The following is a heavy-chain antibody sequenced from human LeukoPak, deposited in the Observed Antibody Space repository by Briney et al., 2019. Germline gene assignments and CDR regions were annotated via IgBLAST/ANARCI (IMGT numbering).Heavy chain of an antibody. CDR2: IYYSGSS. V-gene: IGHV4-31*03. J-gene: IGHJ3*01. CDR3: ARDYRFDSGYDLLDAFDV. D-gene: IGHD5-12*01. CDR1: GGSICSGVSY. Sequence: PSQTLSLTCTVSGGSICSGVSYWSWIRQHPGKGLEWIAYIYYSGSSSYNPSLKSRVTISVDTSKNQFSLKLSSVTAADTAVYYCARDYRFDSGYDLLDAFDVWGQGTMVTVSS.